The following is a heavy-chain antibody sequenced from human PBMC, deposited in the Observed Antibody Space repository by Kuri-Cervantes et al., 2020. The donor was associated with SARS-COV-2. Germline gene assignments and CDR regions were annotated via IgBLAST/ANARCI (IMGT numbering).Heavy chain of an antibody. CDR1: GFTFSSYW. Sequence: GESLKISCAASGFTFSSYWMSWVRQAPGKGLEYVSGFTNYGGTTFYAASLEGRFTISRDNLRNTLYLQMSSLRPDDTAVYYCVKIRYDRGGNYYDYWGQGTLVTVSS. D-gene: IGHD3-22*01. CDR3: VKIRYDRGGNYYDY. CDR2: FTNYGGTT. V-gene: IGHV3-64D*09. J-gene: IGHJ4*02.